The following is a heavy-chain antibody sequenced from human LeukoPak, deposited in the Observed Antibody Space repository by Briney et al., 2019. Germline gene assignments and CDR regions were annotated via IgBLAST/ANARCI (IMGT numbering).Heavy chain of an antibody. CDR2: IYYSGST. CDR3: AREWPGITAGYFDL. Sequence: SETLSLTCTVSGGSISSYYWSWIRQPPGKGLEWIGYIYYSGSTNYNPSLKSRVTISVDTSKNQFSLKLSSVTAADTAVYYCAREWPGITAGYFDLRGRGTLVTVSS. CDR1: GGSISSYY. D-gene: IGHD3-16*01. J-gene: IGHJ2*01. V-gene: IGHV4-59*01.